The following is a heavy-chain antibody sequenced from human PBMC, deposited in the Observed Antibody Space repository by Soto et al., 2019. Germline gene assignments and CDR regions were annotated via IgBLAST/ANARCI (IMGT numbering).Heavy chain of an antibody. CDR1: GYTFTSYD. J-gene: IGHJ5*02. D-gene: IGHD6-19*01. Sequence: QVQLVQSGAEVKKPGASVKVSCKTSGYTFTSYDIHWVRQATGQGPEWMGWMNPNSGNTVYAQKFQGRITMTRNTSMSTAYMELRSLRPEDTAVYYCARTRFGAVAGTWGQGTLVTVSS. CDR2: MNPNSGNT. CDR3: ARTRFGAVAGT. V-gene: IGHV1-8*01.